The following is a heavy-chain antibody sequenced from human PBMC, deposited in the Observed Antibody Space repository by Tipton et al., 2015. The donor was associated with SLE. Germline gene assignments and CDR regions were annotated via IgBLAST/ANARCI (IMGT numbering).Heavy chain of an antibody. Sequence: TLSLTCTVSGDSISSRSYHWGWIRQPPGKGLEWIGSIFYSGSTHYNPSLKSRVTISEETSKSHFSLKLSSVTAADTAVYYCARAPDNWNHDYWGQGTLVTVSS. D-gene: IGHD1-20*01. J-gene: IGHJ4*02. CDR2: IFYSGST. V-gene: IGHV4-39*02. CDR1: GDSISSRSYH. CDR3: ARAPDNWNHDY.